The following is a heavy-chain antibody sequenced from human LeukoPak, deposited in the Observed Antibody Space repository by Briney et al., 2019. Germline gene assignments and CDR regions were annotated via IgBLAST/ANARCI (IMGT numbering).Heavy chain of an antibody. V-gene: IGHV3-30*14. CDR1: GFTFSSYV. CDR3: ARVLYYYGSGSTYYFDY. Sequence: PGGSLRLSCAASGFTFSSYVMHWVRQAPGKGLEWVAIISYDGSNEYYADSVKGRFTISRDNSKNTLYLQMGSLRAEDMAVYYCARVLYYYGSGSTYYFDYWGQGTLVTASS. D-gene: IGHD3-10*01. CDR2: ISYDGSNE. J-gene: IGHJ4*02.